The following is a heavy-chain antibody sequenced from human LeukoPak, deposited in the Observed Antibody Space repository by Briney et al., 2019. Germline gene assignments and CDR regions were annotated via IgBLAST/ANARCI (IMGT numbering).Heavy chain of an antibody. CDR3: ARHRGSIFEGYMEV. CDR2: IFSNGVNK. Sequence: PGTSLRLSCASSGFSLGYHGMHWVRQAPGKGLEWVAIIFSNGVNKYYADSLKGRSTISRDTSKNTLFLEMESLRTEDTAVYYCARHRGSIFEGYMEVGGKGTTVTVSS. J-gene: IGHJ6*03. V-gene: IGHV3-33*01. D-gene: IGHD2-21*01. CDR1: GFSLGYHG.